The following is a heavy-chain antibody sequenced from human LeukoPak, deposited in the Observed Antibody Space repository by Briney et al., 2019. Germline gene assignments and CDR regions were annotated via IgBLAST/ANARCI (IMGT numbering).Heavy chain of an antibody. CDR3: ARAYGEDAYYYYGMDV. J-gene: IGHJ6*02. Sequence: PGGSLRLSCAASGFTFSTYSMNWVRQAPGKGLEWVSYISSSSSTIYYADSVKGRFTISRDNAKNSLYLQMNSLRDEDTAAYYCARAYGEDAYYYYGMDVWGQGTTVTVSS. CDR2: ISSSSSTI. D-gene: IGHD2-15*01. V-gene: IGHV3-48*02. CDR1: GFTFSTYS.